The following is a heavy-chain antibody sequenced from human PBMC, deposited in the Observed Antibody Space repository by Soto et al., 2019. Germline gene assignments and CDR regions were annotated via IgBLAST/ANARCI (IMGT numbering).Heavy chain of an antibody. V-gene: IGHV2-5*02. J-gene: IGHJ4*02. CDR1: GFSLTTSGVG. CDR3: AHRILRTVFGLVTTTAIYFDF. Sequence: QITLNESGPTVVKPAETLTLTCTFSGFSLTTSGVGVGWIRQSPGKAPEWLALIYWDDDKRYSASLKSRLTITKDTCKNQVVLTLASVDPADTATYYCAHRILRTVFGLVTTTAIYFDFWGQGTPVVVSS. CDR2: IYWDDDK. D-gene: IGHD3-3*01.